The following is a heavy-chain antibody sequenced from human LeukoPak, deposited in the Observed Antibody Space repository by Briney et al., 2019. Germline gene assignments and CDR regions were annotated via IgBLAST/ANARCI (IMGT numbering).Heavy chain of an antibody. J-gene: IGHJ5*02. CDR3: ARQDRSDTTMITGWFDP. CDR2: ISYDGSNT. D-gene: IGHD5-18*01. V-gene: IGHV3-30-3*01. CDR1: GFTFSTYA. Sequence: GGSQRLSCAASGFTFSTYAMHWVRQAPGKGLEWAAVISYDGSNTFYADSVKGRFTISRDNSKNTVYVQMNSLRAEDTAVYYCARQDRSDTTMITGWFDPWGQGTLVTVSS.